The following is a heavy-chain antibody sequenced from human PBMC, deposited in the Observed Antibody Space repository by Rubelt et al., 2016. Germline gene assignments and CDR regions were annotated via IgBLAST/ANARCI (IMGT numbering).Heavy chain of an antibody. V-gene: IGHV5-51*01. Sequence: LRISCKGSGYSFTSYWIGWVRQMPGKGLEWMGIIYPGDSDTRYSPSFQGQVTISADKSISTAYLQWSSLKASDTAMYYCARHAPYYDFWSGYYAGFQDYWGQGTLVTVSS. J-gene: IGHJ4*02. CDR2: IYPGDSDT. CDR3: ARHAPYYDFWSGYYAGFQDY. CDR1: GYSFTSYW. D-gene: IGHD3-3*01.